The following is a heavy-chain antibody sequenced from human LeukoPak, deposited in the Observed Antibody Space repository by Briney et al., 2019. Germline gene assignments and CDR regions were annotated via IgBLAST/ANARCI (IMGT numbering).Heavy chain of an antibody. CDR1: GGSISTFY. Sequence: SETLSLTCTVAGGSISTFYWSWIRPPPGKELEWIGYNFYCGSTNYNTSLKRRATISVDTSKNQFSLKLSAVTAAHTAVYCWGRVFVWCMDVWGKGNAVTVTA. V-gene: IGHV4-59*01. J-gene: IGHJ6*04. CDR3: GRVFVWCMDV. CDR2: NFYCGST. D-gene: IGHD4/OR15-4a*01.